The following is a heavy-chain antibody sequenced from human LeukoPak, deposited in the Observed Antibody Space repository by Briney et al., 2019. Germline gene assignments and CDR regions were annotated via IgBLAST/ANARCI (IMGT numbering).Heavy chain of an antibody. Sequence: PSETLSLTCTVSGASISSYYWSWIRQPPGKGLEWIGYIYYSGSTNYNPSLKSRVTISVDTSKNQFSLKLSSVTAADTAVYYCARGDWLFDYWGQGTLVTVSS. J-gene: IGHJ4*02. V-gene: IGHV4-59*01. CDR1: GASISSYY. CDR2: IYYSGST. D-gene: IGHD3/OR15-3a*01. CDR3: ARGDWLFDY.